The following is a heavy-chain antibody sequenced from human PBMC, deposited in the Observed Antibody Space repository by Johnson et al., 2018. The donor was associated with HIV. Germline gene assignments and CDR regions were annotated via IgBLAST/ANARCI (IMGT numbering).Heavy chain of an antibody. CDR3: ARNCGGDCSGHDAFDI. CDR2: IYNGDTT. D-gene: IGHD2-21*02. J-gene: IGHJ3*02. CDR1: GVTVSSNY. Sequence: VQLVESGGGLVQPGGSLRLSCVASGVTVSSNYMSWVRQAPGKGLEWVSVIYNGDTTYYADSVKGRFIISRDNSKNTLCLQMNSLRAEDTAVYYCARNCGGDCSGHDAFDIWGQGTMVTVSS. V-gene: IGHV3-66*01.